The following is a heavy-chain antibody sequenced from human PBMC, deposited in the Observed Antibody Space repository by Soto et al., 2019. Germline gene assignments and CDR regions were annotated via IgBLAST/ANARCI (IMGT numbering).Heavy chain of an antibody. V-gene: IGHV3-30*18. D-gene: IGHD3-3*01. CDR1: GFTFSSYG. CDR2: ISYDGSNK. Sequence: QVQLVESGGGVVQPGRSLRLSCAASGFTFSSYGMHWVRQAPGKGLEWVAVISYDGSNKYYADSVKGRFTISRDNSKNTLYLQMNSLRAEDRAVDYCAYDHYTGTGSYWYFDFWGRGTLVTVSS. CDR3: AYDHYTGTGSYWYFDF. J-gene: IGHJ2*01.